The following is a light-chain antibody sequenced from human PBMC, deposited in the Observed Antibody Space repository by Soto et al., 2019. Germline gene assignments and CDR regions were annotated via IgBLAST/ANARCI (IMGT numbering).Light chain of an antibody. CDR1: DIGSKS. CDR3: QVWFSSRDQVV. J-gene: IGLJ2*01. V-gene: IGLV3-21*02. Sequence: SYELTQPPSVSVAPGQTARITCGGNDIGSKSVHWYQQKPGQAPELVVYEDSDRPSGIPERFSGSNSGNTATLTISRVEAGDEAEFYCQVWFSSRDQVVFGGGTKVTVL. CDR2: EDS.